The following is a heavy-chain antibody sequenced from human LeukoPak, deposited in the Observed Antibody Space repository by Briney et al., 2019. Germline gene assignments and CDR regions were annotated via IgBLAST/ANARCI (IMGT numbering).Heavy chain of an antibody. CDR3: ARDPYDSSGYQSYFQH. CDR2: IYTSGST. Sequence: SETLSLTCIVSGDSISSGSYYWSWIRQPAGKGLEWIGRIYTSGSTNYNPSLKSRVTISVDTSKNQFSLKLSSVTAADTAVYYCARDPYDSSGYQSYFQHWGQGTLVTVSS. D-gene: IGHD3-22*01. CDR1: GDSISSGSYY. J-gene: IGHJ1*01. V-gene: IGHV4-61*02.